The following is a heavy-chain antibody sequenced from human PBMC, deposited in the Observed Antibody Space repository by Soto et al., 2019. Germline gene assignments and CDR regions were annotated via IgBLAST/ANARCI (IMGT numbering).Heavy chain of an antibody. V-gene: IGHV3-53*01. Sequence: GGSLRLSCAASGFTVSNNQITWVRQAPRKGLEWVSVIYSGGRTSYADSVKGRFTISRDNSKNTLYLQMNSLRAEDTAVYYCAKLALYYYDSSGYYDWGQGTLVTVSS. J-gene: IGHJ4*02. D-gene: IGHD3-22*01. CDR2: IYSGGRT. CDR1: GFTVSNNQ. CDR3: AKLALYYYDSSGYYD.